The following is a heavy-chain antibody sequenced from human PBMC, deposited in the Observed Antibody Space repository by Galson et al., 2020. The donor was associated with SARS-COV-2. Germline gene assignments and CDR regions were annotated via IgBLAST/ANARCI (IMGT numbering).Heavy chain of an antibody. J-gene: IGHJ4*02. D-gene: IGHD2-21*01. CDR2: IYWDDDK. V-gene: IGHV2-5*02. Sequence: SDPTLVKPPRTLTLTCSFSGLSVSTSGVGAGWIRQPPGKALEWLALIYWDDDKRYSPSLKSRLTITKDTSKNQVVLTMTNMDPVDTATYYCAHRRSITSFDYWGQGTLVTVSS. CDR1: GLSVSTSGVG. CDR3: AHRRSITSFDY.